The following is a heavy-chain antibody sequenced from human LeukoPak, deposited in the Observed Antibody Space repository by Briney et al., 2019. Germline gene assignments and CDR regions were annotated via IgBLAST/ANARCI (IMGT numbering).Heavy chain of an antibody. D-gene: IGHD2-2*01. CDR3: ARVVVVIPAATNHFDY. CDR1: GGSFSGYY. CDR2: INHSGST. Sequence: SETLSLTCAVYGGSFSGYYWSWIRQPPGKGLEWIGEINHSGSTKYNPSLKSRVTISVDTSKKQFSLKLSSVTAADTAVYYCARVVVVIPAATNHFDYWGQGTLV. V-gene: IGHV4-34*01. J-gene: IGHJ4*02.